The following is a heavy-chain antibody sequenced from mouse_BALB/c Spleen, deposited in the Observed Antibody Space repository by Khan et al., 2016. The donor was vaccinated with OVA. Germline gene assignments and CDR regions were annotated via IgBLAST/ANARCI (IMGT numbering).Heavy chain of an antibody. Sequence: VQLQESGPGLVAPSQSLSITCTVSGFSLTSYGVHWVRQPPGKGLEWLGVIWAGGSTNYNSALMSRLSISKDNSKSQVFLKMNSLQTDDTAMYYWAREQGYAMDYWGQGTSVTVSS. CDR1: GFSLTSYG. J-gene: IGHJ4*01. CDR3: AREQGYAMDY. V-gene: IGHV2-9*02. CDR2: IWAGGST.